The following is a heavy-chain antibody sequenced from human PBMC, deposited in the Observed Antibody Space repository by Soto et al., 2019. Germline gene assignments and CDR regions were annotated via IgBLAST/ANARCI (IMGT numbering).Heavy chain of an antibody. CDR2: ISAYNGNT. Sequence: ASVKVSCEPSGYTFTSYGITWVRQAPGQGLEWMGWISAYNGNTSYAQKFQGRVTMTTDTSTSTAYMELRSLGSDDTAVYYCASGWFGEFVYQFDYWGQGTLVTVSS. D-gene: IGHD3-10*01. J-gene: IGHJ4*02. CDR3: ASGWFGEFVYQFDY. CDR1: GYTFTSYG. V-gene: IGHV1-18*01.